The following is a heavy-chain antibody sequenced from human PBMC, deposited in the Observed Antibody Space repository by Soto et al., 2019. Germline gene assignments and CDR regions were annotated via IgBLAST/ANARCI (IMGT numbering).Heavy chain of an antibody. V-gene: IGHV3-21*01. CDR2: ITNSAYT. J-gene: IGHJ4*02. CDR3: GLYDALFFDF. CDR1: GFTFSTFN. D-gene: IGHD2-8*01. Sequence: EVRLVESGGGLVTPGGSLRLSCAASGFTFSTFNMNWVRQAPGKGLEWVSSITNSAYTSYADSVKGRFTISRDNAKNSLYLQMNSLRAEDTAVYYCGLYDALFFDFWGQGAQVTVSS.